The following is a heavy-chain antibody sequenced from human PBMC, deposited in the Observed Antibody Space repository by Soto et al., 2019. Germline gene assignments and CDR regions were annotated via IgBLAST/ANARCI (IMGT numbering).Heavy chain of an antibody. V-gene: IGHV3-11*01. CDR1: GFSFSYYY. CDR3: ASLGTYYYDSSGP. CDR2: ISSSGSTI. Sequence: GGSLRLSCAASGFSFSYYYMSWIRQAPGKWLEWVSYISSSGSTIYYADSVKGRFTISRDNAKNSLYLQMNSLRAEDTAVYYGASLGTYYYDSSGPWGQGTLVTVSS. D-gene: IGHD3-22*01. J-gene: IGHJ5*02.